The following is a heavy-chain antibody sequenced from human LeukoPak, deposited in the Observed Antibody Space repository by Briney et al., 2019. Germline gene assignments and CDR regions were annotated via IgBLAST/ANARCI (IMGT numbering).Heavy chain of an antibody. Sequence: PGGSLRLSCAASGFTFSTYAMTWLRQAPGKGLEWVSAISGSGGSTYYADSVKGRFTISRDNSKNTLYLQMNSLRAEDTAVYYCAKGPGKVVVPAAHYFDYWGQGTLVTVSS. CDR3: AKGPGKVVVPAAHYFDY. CDR2: ISGSGGST. V-gene: IGHV3-23*01. CDR1: GFTFSTYA. D-gene: IGHD2-2*01. J-gene: IGHJ4*02.